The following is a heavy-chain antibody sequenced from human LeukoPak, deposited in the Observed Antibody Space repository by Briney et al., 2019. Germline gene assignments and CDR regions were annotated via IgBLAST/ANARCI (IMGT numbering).Heavy chain of an antibody. CDR2: IYPYSGDT. D-gene: IGHD6-6*01. V-gene: IGHV1-2*02. CDR3: ARGRNSGSSLDI. J-gene: IGHJ3*02. Sequence: ASVKVSCKASGYTFTGYYIHWVRQAPGQGLEWMGWIYPYSGDTNYAQNFQGRVTMTGDTSISTAYMELSSLKSDDTAVYYCARGRNSGSSLDIWGQGTMLTVSS. CDR1: GYTFTGYY.